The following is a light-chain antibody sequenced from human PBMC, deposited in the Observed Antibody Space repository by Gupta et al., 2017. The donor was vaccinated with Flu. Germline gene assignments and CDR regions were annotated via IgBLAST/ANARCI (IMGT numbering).Light chain of an antibody. CDR1: SSNIGSNY. V-gene: IGLV1-47*01. CDR3: AAWDDSLSGHWV. Sequence: SSNIGSNYVYWYQQLPGTAPKLLIYRNNQRPSGVPDRFSGSKYGTSASLAISGLRSEDEADYYCAAWDDSLSGHWVFGGGTKLTVL. J-gene: IGLJ3*02. CDR2: RNN.